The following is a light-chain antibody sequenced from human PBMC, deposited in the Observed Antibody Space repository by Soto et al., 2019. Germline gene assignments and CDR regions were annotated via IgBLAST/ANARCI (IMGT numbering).Light chain of an antibody. Sequence: QSALTQPASVSGSPGQSITISCTGTSSDVGGYNYVSWYQQHPGKAPNLMIYDVSNRPSGVSNSFSGSKSGNTASLTISGVQAEDEADYYCSSYTSSSTKVFGGGSKLTVL. CDR1: SSDVGGYNY. CDR2: DVS. CDR3: SSYTSSSTKV. V-gene: IGLV2-14*01. J-gene: IGLJ2*01.